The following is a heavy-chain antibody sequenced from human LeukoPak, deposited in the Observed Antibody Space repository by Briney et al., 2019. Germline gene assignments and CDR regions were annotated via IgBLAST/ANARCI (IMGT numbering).Heavy chain of an antibody. CDR1: GFTFSSYS. J-gene: IGHJ4*02. V-gene: IGHV3-21*01. CDR2: ISSSSSYI. CDR3: ARAGGDYFDY. D-gene: IGHD1-14*01. Sequence: GGSLRLSCAASGFTFSSYSMNWVRQAPGKGVEWVSSISSSSSYIYYADSVNRRFTISRDNATNSLYLQMNSLRADDTAVYYCARAGGDYFDYWGQGTLVTVSS.